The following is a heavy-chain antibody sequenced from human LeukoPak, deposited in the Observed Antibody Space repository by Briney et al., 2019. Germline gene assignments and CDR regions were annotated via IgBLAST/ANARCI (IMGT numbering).Heavy chain of an antibody. D-gene: IGHD3-10*01. V-gene: IGHV1-8*01. CDR1: GYTFTSYD. Sequence: ASVKVSCKASGYTFTSYDINWVRQATGQGLEWMGWMNPNSANTGYAQNFQGRVTMTRNTSISTAYMELSSLRSEDTAVYYCAIRFARGSGSAIDYWGQGTLVTVSS. CDR3: AIRFARGSGSAIDY. CDR2: MNPNSANT. J-gene: IGHJ4*02.